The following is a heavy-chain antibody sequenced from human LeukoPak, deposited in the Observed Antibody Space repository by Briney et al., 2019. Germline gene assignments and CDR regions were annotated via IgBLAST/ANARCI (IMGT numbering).Heavy chain of an antibody. Sequence: GGSLRLSCAASGFTFSSYAMSWVRQAPGKGLEWVSVIYSGGSTYYADSVKGRFTISRDNSKNTLYLQMNSLRAEDTAVYYCARESFGPNPGRYYYGMDVWGQGTTVTVSS. CDR2: IYSGGST. J-gene: IGHJ6*02. CDR1: GFTFSSYA. D-gene: IGHD3-10*01. V-gene: IGHV3-66*01. CDR3: ARESFGPNPGRYYYGMDV.